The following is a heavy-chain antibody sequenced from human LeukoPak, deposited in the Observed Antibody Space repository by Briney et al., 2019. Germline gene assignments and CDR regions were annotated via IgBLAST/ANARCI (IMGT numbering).Heavy chain of an antibody. V-gene: IGHV3-30-3*01. D-gene: IGHD3-3*01. CDR3: ARHPALTYYDFWSGADNWFDP. CDR2: ISYDGSNK. CDR1: GFTFSSYA. J-gene: IGHJ5*02. Sequence: GGSLRLSCAASGFTFSSYAMHWVRQAPGKGLEWVAVISYDGSNKYYADSVKGRFTISRDNSKNTLYLQMNSLRAEDTAVYYCARHPALTYYDFWSGADNWFDPWGQGTLDTVSS.